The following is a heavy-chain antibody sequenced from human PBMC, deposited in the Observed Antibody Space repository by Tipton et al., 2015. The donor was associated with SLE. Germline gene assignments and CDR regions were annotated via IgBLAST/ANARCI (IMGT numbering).Heavy chain of an antibody. CDR3: ARDEYRYDGTGYHLLGHFDY. D-gene: IGHD3-22*01. Sequence: TLSLTCIVSGDSISSSTYYWGWIRQPPGKGLEWVGTVYYTGNTFYNPSVKSRVTISADTSKNQFSLKLSSVTAADTAVYYCARDEYRYDGTGYHLLGHFDYWGQGTVVTVSS. J-gene: IGHJ4*02. CDR2: VYYTGNT. CDR1: GDSISSSTYY. V-gene: IGHV4-39*07.